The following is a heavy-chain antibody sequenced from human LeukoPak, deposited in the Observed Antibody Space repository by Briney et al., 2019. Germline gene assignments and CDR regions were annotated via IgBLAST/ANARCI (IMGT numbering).Heavy chain of an antibody. V-gene: IGHV3-21*01. J-gene: IGHJ1*01. CDR1: GLTVSTTS. CDR2: ISSSSSYI. Sequence: GGSLRLSCAASGLTVSTTSMTWVRQAPGKGLEWVSSISSSSSYIYYADSVKGRFTISRDNAKNSLYLQMNSLRAEDTAVYYCARDAFQYYYDSSGYMQYFQHWGQGTLVTVSS. D-gene: IGHD3-22*01. CDR3: ARDAFQYYYDSSGYMQYFQH.